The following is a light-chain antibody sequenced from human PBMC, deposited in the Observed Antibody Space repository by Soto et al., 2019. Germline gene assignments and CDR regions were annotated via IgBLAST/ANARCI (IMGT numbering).Light chain of an antibody. V-gene: IGLV1-40*01. CDR1: SSNIGAGYD. CDR3: QSYDSSLTDVV. CDR2: SNI. Sequence: QSVLTQPPSVSGAPGQRVTISCTGSSSNIGAGYDVHWYQQLPGTAPKLLTYSNINRPSGVPDRFSDSKSDTSASLAITRLQAEDEADYYCQSYDSSLTDVVFGGGTKLTVL. J-gene: IGLJ2*01.